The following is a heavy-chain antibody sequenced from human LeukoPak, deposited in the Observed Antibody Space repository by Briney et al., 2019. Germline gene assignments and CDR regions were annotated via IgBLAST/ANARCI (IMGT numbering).Heavy chain of an antibody. CDR2: IKQDGSEK. J-gene: IGHJ5*02. CDR1: GFTFSSYS. D-gene: IGHD3-3*01. Sequence: GGSLRLSCAASGFTFSSYSMNWVRQAPGKGLEWVANIKQDGSEKYYVDSVKGRFTISRDNAKNSLYLQMNSLRAEDTAVYYCANSDFWSGYYAWGQGTLVTVSS. V-gene: IGHV3-7*01. CDR3: ANSDFWSGYYA.